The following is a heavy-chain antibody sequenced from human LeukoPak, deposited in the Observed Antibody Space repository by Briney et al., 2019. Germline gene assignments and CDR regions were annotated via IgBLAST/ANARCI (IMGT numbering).Heavy chain of an antibody. CDR1: GGSISSHY. D-gene: IGHD1-26*01. Sequence: PSETLSLTCTVSGGSISSHYWSWIRQPPGKGLEWIGYIYYSGSTNYNPSLKSRVTISVDTSKNQFSLKLSSVTAADTAVYYCARGRGWAYYYYGMDVWGQGTTVTVSS. CDR3: ARGRGWAYYYYGMDV. V-gene: IGHV4-59*11. CDR2: IYYSGST. J-gene: IGHJ6*02.